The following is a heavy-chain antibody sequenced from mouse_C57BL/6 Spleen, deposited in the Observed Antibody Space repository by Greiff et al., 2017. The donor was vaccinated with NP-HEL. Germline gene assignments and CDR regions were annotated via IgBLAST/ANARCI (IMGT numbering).Heavy chain of an antibody. D-gene: IGHD1-1*01. CDR1: GYAFSSYW. CDR2: IYPGDGDT. Sequence: VKLMESGAELVKPGASVKISCKASGYAFSSYWMNWVKQRPGKGLEWIGQIYPGDGDTNYNGKFKGKATLTADKSSSTAYMQLSSLTSEDSAVYFCARYYYVHWYFDVWGTGTTVTVSS. V-gene: IGHV1-80*01. J-gene: IGHJ1*03. CDR3: ARYYYVHWYFDV.